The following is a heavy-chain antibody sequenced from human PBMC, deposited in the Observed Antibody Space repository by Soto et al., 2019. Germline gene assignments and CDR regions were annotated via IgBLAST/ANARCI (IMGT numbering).Heavy chain of an antibody. CDR3: ASGGGWYLHY. V-gene: IGHV3-7*01. J-gene: IGHJ4*02. D-gene: IGHD2-15*01. CDR1: GFTFSSHW. Sequence: EVQLVESGGGLVQPGGSLRLSCAASGFTFSSHWLNWVRQAPGKGLEWVANIKKDGSEKFYVGSVKGRFTISRDNAKNSLCLQMNSLRAEDTAVYYCASGGGWYLHYWGQGTLVTVSS. CDR2: IKKDGSEK.